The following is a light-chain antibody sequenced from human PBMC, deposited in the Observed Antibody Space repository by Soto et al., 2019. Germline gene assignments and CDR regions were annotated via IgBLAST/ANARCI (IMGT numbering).Light chain of an antibody. J-gene: IGKJ3*01. V-gene: IGKV3-11*01. CDR2: DAS. CDR1: QTLANY. CDR3: QQYYSTPPT. Sequence: EVVLTQSPATLSLSPGERATLSCRASQTLANYLAWYQQRPGQAPRLLIYDASNRATGIPARFSGSGSGTDFTLTISSLEPEDSAVYYCQQYYSTPPTFGPGTKVDIK.